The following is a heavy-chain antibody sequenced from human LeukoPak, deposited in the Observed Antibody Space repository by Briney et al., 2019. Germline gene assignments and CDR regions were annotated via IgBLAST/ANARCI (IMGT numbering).Heavy chain of an antibody. CDR3: AIDRTCSSASCPLDV. V-gene: IGHV3-21*01. Sequence: GGSLRLSCAAPGFXFSXYIXXSVXXAPGKXXEWVSXISSGSTYIYDADSLKDRSTISRDNSKNSLYLRMSRLRAGDTAVYYCAIDRTCSSASCPLDVWGQGTTVTVSS. CDR2: ISSGSTYI. J-gene: IGHJ6*02. CDR1: GFXFSXYI. D-gene: IGHD2-2*01.